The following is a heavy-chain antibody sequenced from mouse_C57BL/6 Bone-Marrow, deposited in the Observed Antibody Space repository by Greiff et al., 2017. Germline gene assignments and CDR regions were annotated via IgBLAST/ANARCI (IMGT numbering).Heavy chain of an antibody. J-gene: IGHJ3*01. Sequence: VQLQQSGAELVRPGASVKLSCTASGFNIKDDYMHWVKPRPEQGLEWIGWIDPENGDTEYASKFQGKATITADTSSKTAYLQIGSLTSEDTAVYYCTTWYYGNYGFAYWGQGTLVTVSA. CDR3: TTWYYGNYGFAY. D-gene: IGHD2-1*01. CDR2: IDPENGDT. CDR1: GFNIKDDY. V-gene: IGHV14-4*01.